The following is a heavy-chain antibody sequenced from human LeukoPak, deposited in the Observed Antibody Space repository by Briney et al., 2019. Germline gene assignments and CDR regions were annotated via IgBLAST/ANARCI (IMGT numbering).Heavy chain of an antibody. Sequence: PGGSLRLSCAASGFTFSSYAMSWVRQAPGKGLEWVSAISGGGGSTYYADSVKGRFTISRDKSKNTLYLQMNSLRAEDTAVYYCAKDKDYGSGFEYDYWGQGTLVTVSS. J-gene: IGHJ4*02. CDR1: GFTFSSYA. CDR3: AKDKDYGSGFEYDY. D-gene: IGHD3-10*01. V-gene: IGHV3-23*01. CDR2: ISGGGGST.